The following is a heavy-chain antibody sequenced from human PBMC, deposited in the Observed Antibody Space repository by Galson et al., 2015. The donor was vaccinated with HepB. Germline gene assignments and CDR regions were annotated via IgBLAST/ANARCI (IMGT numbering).Heavy chain of an antibody. J-gene: IGHJ4*02. CDR2: ISYDGSNK. Sequence: SLRLSCAASGFTFSSYAMHWVRQAPGKGLEWVAVISYDGSNKYYADSVKGRFTISRDNSKNTLYLQMNSLRAEDTAVYYCARAIEWLRFRGYFDYWGQGTLVTVSS. D-gene: IGHD5-12*01. CDR3: ARAIEWLRFRGYFDY. V-gene: IGHV3-30*04. CDR1: GFTFSSYA.